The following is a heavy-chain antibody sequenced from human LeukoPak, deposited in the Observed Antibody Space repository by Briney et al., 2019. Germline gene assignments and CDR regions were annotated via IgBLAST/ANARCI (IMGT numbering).Heavy chain of an antibody. V-gene: IGHV1-2*04. D-gene: IGHD7-27*01. CDR1: GYTFTDYY. CDR3: GRNRLGKAFDI. J-gene: IGHJ3*02. Sequence: ASVKVSCKASGYTFTDYYMHWVRQAPGQGLEWMGWINPNSGGTNYAQKFQGWVTMTRDTSISTAYMELNRLTFDDTAVYYCGRNRLGKAFDIWGKGKMVTISS. CDR2: INPNSGGT.